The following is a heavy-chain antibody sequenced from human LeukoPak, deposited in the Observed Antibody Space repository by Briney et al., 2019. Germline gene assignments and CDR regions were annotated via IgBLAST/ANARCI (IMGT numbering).Heavy chain of an antibody. CDR2: IKEDGSEK. CDR3: ARDSGWFRFDY. CDR1: GFTLSSSW. Sequence: PGGSLRLSCAASGFTLSSSWMTWVRQAPGKGLEWVANIKEDGSEKYYVDSVKGRFTISRDNAKNSLYLQMNSLRAEDTAMYYCARDSGWFRFDYWGQGTLVTVSS. V-gene: IGHV3-7*03. J-gene: IGHJ4*02. D-gene: IGHD6-13*01.